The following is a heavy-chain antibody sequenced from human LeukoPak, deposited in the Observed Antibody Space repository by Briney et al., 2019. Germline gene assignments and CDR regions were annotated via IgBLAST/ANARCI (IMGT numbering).Heavy chain of an antibody. V-gene: IGHV3-21*01. D-gene: IGHD3-22*01. CDR3: ARLYYDTIPPHYFDY. CDR1: GFTFSSYS. J-gene: IGHJ4*02. CDR2: ISSSSSYI. Sequence: NSGGSLRLPCAASGFTFSSYSMNWVRQAPGKGLEWVSSISSSSSYIYYADSVKGRFTISRDNAKNSLYLQMNSLRAEDTAVYYCARLYYDTIPPHYFDYWGQGTLVTVSS.